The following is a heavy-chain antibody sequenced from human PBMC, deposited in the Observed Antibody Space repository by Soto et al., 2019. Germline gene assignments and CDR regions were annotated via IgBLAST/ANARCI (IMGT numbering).Heavy chain of an antibody. V-gene: IGHV5-51*01. CDR2: IYPGDSDT. CDR3: ARSRSYCSGGSCYRGIRYYGMDV. CDR1: GYSFTSYW. J-gene: IGHJ6*02. D-gene: IGHD2-15*01. Sequence: PGESLKISCKGSGYSFTSYWIGWVRQMPGKGLEWMGIIYPGDSDTRYSPSFQGQVTISADKSISTAYLQWSSLKASDTAMYYCARSRSYCSGGSCYRGIRYYGMDVWGQGTTVTVSS.